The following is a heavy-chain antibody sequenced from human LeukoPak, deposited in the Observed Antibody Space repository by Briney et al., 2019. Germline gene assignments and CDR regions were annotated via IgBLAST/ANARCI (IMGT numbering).Heavy chain of an antibody. CDR1: GFTFSSYT. CDR2: ISSSSSYI. J-gene: IGHJ4*02. D-gene: IGHD6-19*01. V-gene: IGHV3-21*01. Sequence: GGSLRLSCAASGFTFSSYTMNWVRQAPGKGLGWVSSISSSSSYIYFADSVKGRFTSSRDNAKNSLYLQMNSLRAEDTAVYYCARDRDGSGWHDYWGQGTLVTVSS. CDR3: ARDRDGSGWHDY.